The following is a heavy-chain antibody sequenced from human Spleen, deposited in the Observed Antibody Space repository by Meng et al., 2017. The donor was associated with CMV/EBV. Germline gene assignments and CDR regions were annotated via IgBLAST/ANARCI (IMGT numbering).Heavy chain of an antibody. CDR2: INPNTGGT. V-gene: IGHV1-2*02. Sequence: ASVKVSCKGSGYTFTGHYMHWVRQAPGQGLEWMGWINPNTGGTNYAQKFQGRVTMTSDTSISTAYMELRRLRSDDTAVYYCARGIIIIRDYHHFAVDVWGQGTTVTVSS. D-gene: IGHD4-11*01. CDR3: ARGIIIIRDYHHFAVDV. CDR1: GYTFTGHY. J-gene: IGHJ6*02.